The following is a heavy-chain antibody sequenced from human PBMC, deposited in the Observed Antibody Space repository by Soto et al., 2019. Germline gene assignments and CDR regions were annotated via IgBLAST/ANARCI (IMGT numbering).Heavy chain of an antibody. CDR2: ISYSGST. CDR1: GASVSSGNYY. Sequence: QVQLQESGPGLVKPSETLSLTCTVSGASVSSGNYYWSWIRQPPGKGLECLGYISYSGSTNYNPSLKSVSTISIDTSKRQSSLKLSSVTAADTAVYYCAGGSGSYYASWGQGTLVTVSS. J-gene: IGHJ4*02. V-gene: IGHV4-61*01. D-gene: IGHD1-26*01. CDR3: AGGSGSYYAS.